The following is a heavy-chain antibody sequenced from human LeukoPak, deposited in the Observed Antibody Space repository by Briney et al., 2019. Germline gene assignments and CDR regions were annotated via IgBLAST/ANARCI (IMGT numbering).Heavy chain of an antibody. D-gene: IGHD3-16*02. CDR1: GGSISSTNYY. V-gene: IGHV4-39*01. CDR3: TRHIGRRYYYYYMNV. Sequence: SETLSLTCTVSGGSISSTNYYWGWIRQPPGKGLEWIGNIYYTGSAYYNPSLKSRVTISGYTPKNHFYLKLSSVTAADTPVYFCTRHIGRRYYYYYMNVRGEGTTGTISS. J-gene: IGHJ6*03. CDR2: IYYTGSA.